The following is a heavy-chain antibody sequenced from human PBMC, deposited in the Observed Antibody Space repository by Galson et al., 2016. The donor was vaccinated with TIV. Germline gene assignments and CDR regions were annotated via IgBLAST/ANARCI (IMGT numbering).Heavy chain of an antibody. CDR2: SNRQNGDT. J-gene: IGHJ4*02. D-gene: IGHD6-19*01. V-gene: IGHV1-2*02. CDR1: GYNFPEFY. Sequence: SVKVSCKASGYNFPEFYLHWVRQAPGQGLEWMGWSNRQNGDTNYAQKFQGRVTLTTDTSITTACVHLKWLRPDDTAVYCGARVRGAVAGRVWGQGTLVTVSS. CDR3: ARVRGAVAGRV.